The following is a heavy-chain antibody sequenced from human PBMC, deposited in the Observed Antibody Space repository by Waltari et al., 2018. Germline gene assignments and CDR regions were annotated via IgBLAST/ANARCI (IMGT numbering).Heavy chain of an antibody. Sequence: QVQLVQSGAEVKKPGSSVKVSCKASGVTFSSSALSWVRQAPGQGLEWMGGIIPICGTANYAQKFQGRVTITADESTSTAYMELSSLRAEDTAVYYCARSSSSGVNWFDPWGQGTLVTVSS. CDR2: IIPICGTA. D-gene: IGHD6-13*01. CDR1: GVTFSSSA. J-gene: IGHJ5*02. CDR3: ARSSSSGVNWFDP. V-gene: IGHV1-69*01.